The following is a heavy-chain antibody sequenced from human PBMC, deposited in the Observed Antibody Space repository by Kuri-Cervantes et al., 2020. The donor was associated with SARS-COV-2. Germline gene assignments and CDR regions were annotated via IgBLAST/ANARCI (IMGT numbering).Heavy chain of an antibody. CDR2: INHSGST. D-gene: IGHD5-18*01. J-gene: IGHJ3*02. V-gene: IGHV4-34*01. Sequence: SETLSLTCAVYGGSFSGYYWSWIRQPPGKGLEWIGEINHSGSTNYNPSLKSRVTISVDRSKNQFSLKLSSVTAADTAVYYCARGPGYSYGDDAFDIWGQGTMVTVSS. CDR1: GGSFSGYY. CDR3: ARGPGYSYGDDAFDI.